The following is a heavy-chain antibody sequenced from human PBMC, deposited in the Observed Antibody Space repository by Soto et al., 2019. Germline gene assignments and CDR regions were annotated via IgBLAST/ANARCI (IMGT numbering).Heavy chain of an antibody. V-gene: IGHV3-48*03. J-gene: IGHJ3*02. CDR1: GFTFSSYE. Sequence: GGSLRLSCAASGFTFSSYEMNWVRQAPGKGLEWVSYISSSGSTIYYADSVKGRFTISRDNAKNSLYLQMNNLRAEDTAVYYCARDLGRAFDIWGQGTMVTVSS. CDR2: ISSSGSTI. CDR3: ARDLGRAFDI.